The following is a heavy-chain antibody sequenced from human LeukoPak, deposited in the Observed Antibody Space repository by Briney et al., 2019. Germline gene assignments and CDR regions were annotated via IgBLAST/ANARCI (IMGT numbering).Heavy chain of an antibody. CDR3: ATGGDTAMVRLDY. Sequence: GGSLRLSYAASGFTFSSYGMHWVRQAPGKGLEWVAFIRYDGTNKYYADSVKGRFTISRDNSKNTMYLQMNSLRAEDTAVYFCATGGDTAMVRLDYWGQGTLVTVSS. CDR1: GFTFSSYG. J-gene: IGHJ4*02. D-gene: IGHD5-18*01. V-gene: IGHV3-30*02. CDR2: IRYDGTNK.